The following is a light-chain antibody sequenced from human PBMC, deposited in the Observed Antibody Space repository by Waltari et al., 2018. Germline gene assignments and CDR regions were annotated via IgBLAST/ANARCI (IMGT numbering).Light chain of an antibody. J-gene: IGKJ2*01. CDR2: DAS. CDR3: QHYGTSMYT. V-gene: IGKV3-20*01. CDR1: QSVSSSY. Sequence: EIVLTQSPGTLSLSPGERATLSCRASQSVSSSYLAWYQQRPAQAPRLLIYDASSRATGITDRFSGSGSGTDFTLTISRLEPEDFAVYYCQHYGTSMYTFGQGTNLEIK.